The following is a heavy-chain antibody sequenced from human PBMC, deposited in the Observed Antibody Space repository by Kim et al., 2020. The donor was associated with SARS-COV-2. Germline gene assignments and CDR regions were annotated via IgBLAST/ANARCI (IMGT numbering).Heavy chain of an antibody. D-gene: IGHD3-9*01. CDR2: IYSGGST. CDR3: ARFRAGYDILTGYYPDAFDI. J-gene: IGHJ3*02. CDR1: GFTVSSNY. V-gene: IGHV3-53*04. Sequence: GGSLRLSCAASGFTVSSNYMSWVRQAPGKGLEWVSVIYSGGSTYYADSVKGRFTISRHNSKNTLYLQMNSLRAEDTAVYYCARFRAGYDILTGYYPDAFDIWGQGTMVTVSS.